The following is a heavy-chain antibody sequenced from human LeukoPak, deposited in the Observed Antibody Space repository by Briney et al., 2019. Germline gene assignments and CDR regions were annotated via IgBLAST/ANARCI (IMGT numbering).Heavy chain of an antibody. Sequence: SETLSLTCAVYGGSFSGYYWSWIRQPPGKGLEWIGEINHSGSTNYNPSLKSRVTISVDTSKNQFSLKLSSVTAADTAVYYCASGTVVAPRAHGYWGQGTLVTVSS. CDR3: ASGTVVAPRAHGY. CDR2: INHSGST. V-gene: IGHV4-34*01. D-gene: IGHD2-15*01. CDR1: GGSFSGYY. J-gene: IGHJ4*02.